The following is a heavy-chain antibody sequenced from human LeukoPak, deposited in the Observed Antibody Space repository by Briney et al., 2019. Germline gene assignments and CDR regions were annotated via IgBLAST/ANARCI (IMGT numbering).Heavy chain of an antibody. J-gene: IGHJ4*02. CDR3: ARDNVGASPFDY. Sequence: SETLSLTCTVSGGSISSYYWSWIRQPPGKGLEWIGYIYYSGSTNYNPSLKSRVTISVDTSKNQFSLKLSSVTAADTAVYYCARDNVGASPFDYWGQGTLVTVSS. V-gene: IGHV4-59*01. CDR2: IYYSGST. CDR1: GGSISSYY. D-gene: IGHD1-26*01.